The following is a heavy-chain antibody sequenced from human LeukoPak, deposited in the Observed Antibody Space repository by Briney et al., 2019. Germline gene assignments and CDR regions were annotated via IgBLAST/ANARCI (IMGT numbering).Heavy chain of an antibody. CDR2: ISGSGGST. CDR3: AKVPRTYYYDSSGYYYFDY. J-gene: IGHJ4*02. CDR1: GFTFSSYA. V-gene: IGHV3-23*01. Sequence: GGSLGLSCAASGFTFSSYAMSWVRQAPGKGLEWVSAISGSGGSTYYADSVKGRFTISRDNSKNTLYLQMNSLRAEDTAVYYCAKVPRTYYYDSSGYYYFDYWGQGTLVTVSS. D-gene: IGHD3-22*01.